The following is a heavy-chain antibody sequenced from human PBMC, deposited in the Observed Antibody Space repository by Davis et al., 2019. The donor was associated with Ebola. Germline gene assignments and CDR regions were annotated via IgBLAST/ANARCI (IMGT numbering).Heavy chain of an antibody. CDR3: AKDTSNIWFDI. V-gene: IGHV3-23*01. J-gene: IGHJ3*02. Sequence: GESLKISCAASGFSFYNYAMSWVRQAPVKGLEWVSAISESGGSTYYADSVRGRFSISRDNSKNTLYLQMNGLRVEDTAIYYCAKDTSNIWFDIWGQGTMVTVSS. CDR1: GFSFYNYA. D-gene: IGHD1-26*01. CDR2: ISESGGST.